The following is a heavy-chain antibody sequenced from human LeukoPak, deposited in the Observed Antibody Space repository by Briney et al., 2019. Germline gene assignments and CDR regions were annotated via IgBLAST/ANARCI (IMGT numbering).Heavy chain of an antibody. V-gene: IGHV3-11*01. D-gene: IGHD6-13*01. CDR1: GFTFSDYF. Sequence: PGGSLRLSCAASGFTFSDYFMSWIRQAPGKELEWVSYISSSGSAVYYVDSVKGRFTISRDNARNSLYLQMNSLRSEDTAVYYCAREIAAASNPPNWFDPWGQGTLVTVSS. CDR2: ISSSGSAV. J-gene: IGHJ5*02. CDR3: AREIAAASNPPNWFDP.